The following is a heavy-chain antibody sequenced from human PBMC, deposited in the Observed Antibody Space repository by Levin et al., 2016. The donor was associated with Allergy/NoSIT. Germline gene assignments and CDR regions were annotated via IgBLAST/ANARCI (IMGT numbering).Heavy chain of an antibody. J-gene: IGHJ5*02. CDR1: GGSVSSGDYY. CDR3: AGGKNWNVNH. CDR2: IYNSGNT. Sequence: LRLSCTVSGGSVSSGDYYWSWIRQSPGKGLEWIGDIYNSGNTYYNPSVKSRVTISTDQSKNQFSLKMTSVTDADTAVYYCAGGKNWNVNHWAQGILVTVSS. V-gene: IGHV4-30-4*01. D-gene: IGHD1-1*01.